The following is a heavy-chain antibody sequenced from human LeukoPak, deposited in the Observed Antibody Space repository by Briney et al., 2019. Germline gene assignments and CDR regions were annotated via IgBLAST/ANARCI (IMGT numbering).Heavy chain of an antibody. CDR1: GYIFTTYW. D-gene: IGHD3-22*01. J-gene: IGHJ4*02. Sequence: GASLKISGTGSGYIFTTYWIGWLRQMPGKGLEWMGIIYPGDSDTSYSPSFQGQVTISDDKSISTAYLQWSSLKASDPAMYYCARQGYYDSSGHYEFWGQGTLVTVSS. CDR3: ARQGYYDSSGHYEF. CDR2: IYPGDSDT. V-gene: IGHV5-51*01.